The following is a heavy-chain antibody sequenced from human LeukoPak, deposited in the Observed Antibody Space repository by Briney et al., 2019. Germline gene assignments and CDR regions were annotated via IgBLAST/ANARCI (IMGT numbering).Heavy chain of an antibody. D-gene: IGHD5-18*01. CDR3: ARRDTADASIDF. CDR1: GGSIIGHW. CDR2: VFYSGSS. V-gene: IGHV4-59*08. Sequence: KPSETLSLTCSVSGGSIIGHWWSWIRQPPGKGLEWIGDVFYSGSSNYNPSLKSRLTISLDTSKNQFSLNLRSVTATDTAMYYCARRDTADASIDFWGQGTLVTASS. J-gene: IGHJ4*02.